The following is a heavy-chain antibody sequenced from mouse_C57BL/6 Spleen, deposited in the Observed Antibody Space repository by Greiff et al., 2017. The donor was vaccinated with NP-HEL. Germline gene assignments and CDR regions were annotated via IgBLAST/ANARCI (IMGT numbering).Heavy chain of an antibody. CDR3: ARSTLGPYYFDY. CDR2: INPSSGYT. V-gene: IGHV1-4*01. Sequence: VKLQESGAELARPGASVKMSCKASGYTFTSYTMHWVKQRPGQGLEWIGYINPSSGYTKYNQKFKDKAKLTADKSSSTAYMQLSSLTSEVSAVYYCARSTLGPYYFDYWGQGTTLTVSS. CDR1: GYTFTSYT. D-gene: IGHD4-1*01. J-gene: IGHJ2*01.